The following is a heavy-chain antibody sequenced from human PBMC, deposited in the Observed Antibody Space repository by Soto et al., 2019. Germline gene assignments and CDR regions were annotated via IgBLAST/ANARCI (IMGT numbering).Heavy chain of an antibody. D-gene: IGHD2-2*01. CDR1: GYTFTSYG. CDR2: ISAYNGNT. J-gene: IGHJ5*02. CDR3: ARDNHGSSTSTRWFDP. V-gene: IGHV1-18*01. Sequence: EASVKVSCKASGYTFTSYGISWVRQAPGQGLEWMGWISAYNGNTNYAQKLQGRVTMTTDTSTSTAYMELRSLRSDDTAVYYCARDNHGSSTSTRWFDPWGQGTLVTVSS.